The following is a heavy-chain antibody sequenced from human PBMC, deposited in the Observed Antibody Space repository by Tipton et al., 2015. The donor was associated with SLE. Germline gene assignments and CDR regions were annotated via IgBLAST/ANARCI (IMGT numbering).Heavy chain of an antibody. J-gene: IGHJ4*02. V-gene: IGHV4-59*01. D-gene: IGHD6-13*01. CDR1: DGSISSYY. CDR2: IYYSGST. Sequence: LRLSCTVSDGSISSYYWSWIRQPPGKGLEWIGYIYYSGSTNYNPSLKSRVTISVDTSKNQFSLKLSSVTAADTAVYYCARVAAAGTVDYWGQGTLVTVSS. CDR3: ARVAAAGTVDY.